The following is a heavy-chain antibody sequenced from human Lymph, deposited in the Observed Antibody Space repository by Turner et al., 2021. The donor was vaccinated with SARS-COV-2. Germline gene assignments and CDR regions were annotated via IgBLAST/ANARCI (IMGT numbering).Heavy chain of an antibody. Sequence: EVQLVESGGDLVKPGGSLRLSCAASGFTLSTHSMTWVRQAPGKGLEWISSISSTSSYIYYADSVKGRFTISRDDAKNSLFLQMNSLRAEDTAVYYCARDIPTTADYFDCWGQGTLVTVSS. CDR2: ISSTSSYI. D-gene: IGHD4-17*01. CDR3: ARDIPTTADYFDC. V-gene: IGHV3-21*01. CDR1: GFTLSTHS. J-gene: IGHJ4*02.